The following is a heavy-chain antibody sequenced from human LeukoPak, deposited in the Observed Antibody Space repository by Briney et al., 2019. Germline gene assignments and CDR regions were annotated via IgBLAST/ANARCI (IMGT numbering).Heavy chain of an antibody. CDR1: GFTFDGYA. Sequence: PGGSLRLSCAASGFTFDGYAIHWVRQAPGKGLEWVSGISWNSGFIAYADSAKGRFTISRDNAKTSLYLQMNSLRVEDTALYYCAKGLGRSYGAFDYWGQGTLVTVSS. V-gene: IGHV3-9*01. CDR3: AKGLGRSYGAFDY. J-gene: IGHJ4*02. CDR2: ISWNSGFI. D-gene: IGHD4-17*01.